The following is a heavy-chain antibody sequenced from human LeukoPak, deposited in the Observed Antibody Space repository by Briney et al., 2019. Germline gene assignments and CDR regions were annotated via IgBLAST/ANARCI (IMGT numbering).Heavy chain of an antibody. CDR2: IYYSGST. D-gene: IGHD3-22*01. V-gene: IGHV4-59*08. Sequence: PSETLSLTCTVSGGSISSYYWSWIRQPPGKGLEWIGYIYYSGSTNYNPSLKSRVTISVDTSKNQFSLKLSSVTAADTAVYYCARRLYYYDSSGGYYFDYWGQGTLVTVSS. CDR1: GGSISSYY. J-gene: IGHJ4*02. CDR3: ARRLYYYDSSGGYYFDY.